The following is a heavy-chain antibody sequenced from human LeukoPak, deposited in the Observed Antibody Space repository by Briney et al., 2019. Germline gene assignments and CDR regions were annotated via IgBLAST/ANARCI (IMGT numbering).Heavy chain of an antibody. J-gene: IGHJ4*02. CDR3: ASGITIFGVVIRDYFDY. V-gene: IGHV1-18*01. Sequence: GASVKVSCKTSGYTFPNYGLSWVRQAPAQGLEWMGWISPYYGDTNSAQKVQDRLTMTTDTSTSTAYMELRSLRSDDTAVYYCASGITIFGVVIRDYFDYWGQGTLVTVSS. CDR1: GYTFPNYG. D-gene: IGHD3-3*01. CDR2: ISPYYGDT.